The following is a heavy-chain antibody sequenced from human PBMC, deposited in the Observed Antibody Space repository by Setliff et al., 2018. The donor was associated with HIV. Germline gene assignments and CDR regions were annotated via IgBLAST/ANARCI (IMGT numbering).Heavy chain of an antibody. CDR1: GFSFSRYT. Sequence: GGSLRLSCVTSGFSFSRYTMMWVRQAPGKGLEWVSSITSNLRYIYADSVKGRFTISRDNTRNSLYLQMNSLRAEDTALYYCAKGDSFVYSYVHPGYWGQGTLVTVSS. CDR2: ITSNLRYI. V-gene: IGHV3-21*01. J-gene: IGHJ4*02. D-gene: IGHD3-22*01. CDR3: AKGDSFVYSYVHPGY.